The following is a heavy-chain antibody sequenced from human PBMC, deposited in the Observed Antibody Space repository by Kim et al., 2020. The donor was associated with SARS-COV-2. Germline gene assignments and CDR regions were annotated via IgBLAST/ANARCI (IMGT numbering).Heavy chain of an antibody. Sequence: SETLSLTCTVSGYSISSGYYWGWIRQPPGKGLEWIGSIYHSGSTYYNPSLKSRVTISVDTSKNQFSLKLSSVTAADTAVYYCARVQQLVLPVDYWGQGTLVTVSS. CDR2: IYHSGST. CDR3: ARVQQLVLPVDY. D-gene: IGHD6-6*01. V-gene: IGHV4-38-2*02. CDR1: GYSISSGYY. J-gene: IGHJ4*02.